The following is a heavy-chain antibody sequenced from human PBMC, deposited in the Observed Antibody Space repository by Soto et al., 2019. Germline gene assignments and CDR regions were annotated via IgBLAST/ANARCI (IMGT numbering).Heavy chain of an antibody. V-gene: IGHV4-30-4*01. CDR1: GGSISSGDYY. J-gene: IGHJ4*02. Sequence: SETLSLTCTVSGGSISSGDYYWSWIRQPPGKGLEWIGYIYYSGSTYYNPSLKSRVTISVDTSKNQFSLKLSSVTAADTAVYYCARGRPYADSPGNFDYWGQGTMVTVS. D-gene: IGHD4-17*01. CDR3: ARGRPYADSPGNFDY. CDR2: IYYSGST.